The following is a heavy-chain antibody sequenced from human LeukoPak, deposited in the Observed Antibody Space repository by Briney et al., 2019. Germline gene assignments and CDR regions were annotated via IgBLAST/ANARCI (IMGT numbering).Heavy chain of an antibody. D-gene: IGHD3-22*01. CDR1: GFTFSTYG. Sequence: GGSLRLSCATSGFTFSTYGMTWVRQAPGKGLEWVAGISGRGITTAYAESVEGGFTISRDNSKNTLYVQMDSLRVEDTAVYYCAKYDNGFFYYYLDVWGKGTTVTVSS. CDR3: AKYDNGFFYYYLDV. V-gene: IGHV3-23*01. J-gene: IGHJ6*03. CDR2: ISGRGITT.